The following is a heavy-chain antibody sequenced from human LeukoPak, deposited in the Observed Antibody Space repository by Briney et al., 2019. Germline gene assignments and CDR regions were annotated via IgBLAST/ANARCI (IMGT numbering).Heavy chain of an antibody. CDR2: IYYSGST. J-gene: IGHJ4*02. V-gene: IGHV4-39*01. CDR1: GGSISSSSYY. D-gene: IGHD6-19*01. CDR3: ARPSPVSSGRYHYFDY. Sequence: SETLSLTCTVSGGSISSSSYYWGWIRQPPGKGLEWIGSIYYSGSTYYNPSLKSRVTISVDTSKNQFSLKLSSVTAADTAVYYCARPSPVSSGRYHYFDYWGQGTLVTVSS.